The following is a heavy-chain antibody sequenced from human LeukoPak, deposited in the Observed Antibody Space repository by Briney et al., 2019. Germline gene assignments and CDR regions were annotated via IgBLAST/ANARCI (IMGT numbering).Heavy chain of an antibody. D-gene: IGHD3-3*01. CDR3: ASSIFGVVMSFDI. J-gene: IGHJ3*02. CDR1: GGSISSSSYS. CDR2: IYYSGGT. V-gene: IGHV4-39*01. Sequence: SETLSLTCTVSGGSISSSSYSWGWIRQPPGKGLEWIGSIYYSGGTYYNPSLKSRVTISVDTSKNQFSLKLSSVTAADTAVYYCASSIFGVVMSFDIWGQGTMVTVSS.